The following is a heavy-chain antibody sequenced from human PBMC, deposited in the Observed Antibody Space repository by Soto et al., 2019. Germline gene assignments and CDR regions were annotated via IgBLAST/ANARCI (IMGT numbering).Heavy chain of an antibody. Sequence: RGESLKSSCKAAGFSFTLYWIACVRQMAGKGLEWMGVIFPDDSDTRYSPSFQGQVTISADKSISTAYLQWSSLKASDTAMYYCERRAEEYDMSCLFDTWGQGTKVTVSS. CDR3: ERRAEEYDMSCLFDT. D-gene: IGHD3-16*01. CDR2: IFPDDSDT. J-gene: IGHJ5*02. CDR1: GFSFTLYW. V-gene: IGHV5-51*01.